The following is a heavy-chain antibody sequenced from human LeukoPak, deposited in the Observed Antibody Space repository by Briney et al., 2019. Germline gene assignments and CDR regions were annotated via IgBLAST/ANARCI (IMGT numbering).Heavy chain of an antibody. CDR1: GFTFSSYS. CDR3: AKEGNYGDYH. Sequence: GGSLRLSCAASGFTFSSYSMNWVRQAPGKGLEWVSSISSSSSYIYYADSVKGRFTISRDNSKNTLYLQMNSLRAEDTAVYYCAKEGNYGDYHWGQGTLVTVSS. V-gene: IGHV3-21*04. J-gene: IGHJ5*02. CDR2: ISSSSSYI. D-gene: IGHD4-17*01.